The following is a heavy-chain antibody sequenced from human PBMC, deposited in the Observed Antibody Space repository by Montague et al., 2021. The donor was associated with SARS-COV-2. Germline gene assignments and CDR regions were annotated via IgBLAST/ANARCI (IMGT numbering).Heavy chain of an antibody. CDR1: GDSISSSSYN. D-gene: IGHD3-22*01. CDR3: ARGGGYYNYGLDV. V-gene: IGHV4-61*05. Sequence: SETLPLTCTVSGDSISSSSYNWGWIRQPPGRGLEWIGYIYYSGSTDYSPSLKGRVTISLDTSKNQFSLKVTSVTAADTAVYYCARGGGYYNYGLDVWGPGTTVTVSS. J-gene: IGHJ6*02. CDR2: IYYSGST.